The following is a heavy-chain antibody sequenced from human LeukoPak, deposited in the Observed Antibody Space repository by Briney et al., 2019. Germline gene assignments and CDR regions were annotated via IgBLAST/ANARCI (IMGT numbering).Heavy chain of an antibody. CDR3: ARDRPHNWFDP. Sequence: GGSLRLSCAASGFTFSSYLMHWVRQAPGKGLVWVSGIQADGSTADYADSAKGRFTISRDNARNTLYLQMNSLSAEDTAVYYCARDRPHNWFDPWGQGTLVTVSS. J-gene: IGHJ5*02. V-gene: IGHV3-74*01. CDR2: IQADGSTA. CDR1: GFTFSSYL.